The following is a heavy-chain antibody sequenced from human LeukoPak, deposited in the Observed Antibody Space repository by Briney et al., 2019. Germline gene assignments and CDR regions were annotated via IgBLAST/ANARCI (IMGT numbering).Heavy chain of an antibody. V-gene: IGHV1-18*01. CDR2: VSAYNGNT. CDR3: ARDKSLADPYFFDY. CDR1: GYIFSNYG. Sequence: ATVKVSCKASGYIFSNYGINWVRQAPGRGLEWMWWVSAYNGNTNYGQRLQGRVSMTTDTSTRTAYMELRSLRSDDTAVYFCARDKSLADPYFFDYWGQGTLVTVSS. J-gene: IGHJ4*02.